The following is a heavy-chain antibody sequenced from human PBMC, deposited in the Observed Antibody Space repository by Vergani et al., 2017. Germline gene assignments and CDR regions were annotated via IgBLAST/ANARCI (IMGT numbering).Heavy chain of an antibody. CDR1: GGSISSYY. Sequence: QVQLQESGPGLVKPSETLSLTCTVSGGSISSYYWSWIRQPPGKGLDWIGYIYYSGSTNSNPSLKSRVTISVDTSQNQFSLKLTSVTAADTAVYYCARGSWYFDLWGRGTLVTVSS. J-gene: IGHJ2*01. CDR2: IYYSGST. CDR3: ARGSWYFDL. V-gene: IGHV4-59*01.